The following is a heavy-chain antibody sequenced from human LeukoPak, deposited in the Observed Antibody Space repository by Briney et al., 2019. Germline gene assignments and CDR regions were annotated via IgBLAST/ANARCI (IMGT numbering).Heavy chain of an antibody. CDR3: ARGEAYCGGDCYSRLFDY. J-gene: IGHJ4*02. D-gene: IGHD2-21*02. Sequence: SETLSLTCTVSGYSISSGYFWGWIRQPPGKGLEWIGSFYHSGITYYNPSLKSRVTISVDTSKNQFSLKLSSVTAADTAVYYCARGEAYCGGDCYSRLFDYWGQGTLVTVSS. CDR1: GYSISSGYF. CDR2: FYHSGIT. V-gene: IGHV4-38-2*02.